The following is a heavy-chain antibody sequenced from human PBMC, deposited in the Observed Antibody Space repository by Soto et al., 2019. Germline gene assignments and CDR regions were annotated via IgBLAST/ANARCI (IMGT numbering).Heavy chain of an antibody. D-gene: IGHD6-19*01. J-gene: IGHJ4*02. Sequence: SETLSLTCTVSGGSISSYYWSWIRQPPGKGLEWIGYIYYSGSTNYNPSLKSRVTISVDTSKNQFSLKLSSVTAADTAVYYCARHDERIAVAHFDYCGQGTLVTVSS. CDR3: ARHDERIAVAHFDY. CDR1: GGSISSYY. V-gene: IGHV4-59*08. CDR2: IYYSGST.